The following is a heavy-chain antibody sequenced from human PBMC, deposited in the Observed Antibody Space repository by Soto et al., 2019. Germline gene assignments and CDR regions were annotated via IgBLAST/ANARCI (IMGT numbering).Heavy chain of an antibody. J-gene: IGHJ4*02. D-gene: IGHD4-17*01. CDR1: GGSFSGYY. CDR2: INHSGST. CDR3: ASVRLTTVTTKFGYFDY. Sequence: QVQLQQWGAGLLKPSETLSLTCAVYGGSFSGYYWSWIRQPPGKGLEWIGEINHSGSTNYNPSLKSRVTISVDTSKTQFSLKLSSVTAADTAVYYCASVRLTTVTTKFGYFDYWGQGTLVTVSS. V-gene: IGHV4-34*01.